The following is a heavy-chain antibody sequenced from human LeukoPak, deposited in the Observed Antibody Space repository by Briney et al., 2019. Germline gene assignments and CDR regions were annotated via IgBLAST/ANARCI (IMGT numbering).Heavy chain of an antibody. V-gene: IGHV3-30*18. J-gene: IGHJ4*02. D-gene: IGHD6-19*01. Sequence: GGSLRLSCAASGFTFSSYGMLWVRQAPGKGLEWVAVISYDGSNKYYADSVKGRFTISRDNSKNTLYLQMNSLRAEDTAVYYCAKDPQWLGPYYFDYWGQGTLVTVSS. CDR1: GFTFSSYG. CDR3: AKDPQWLGPYYFDY. CDR2: ISYDGSNK.